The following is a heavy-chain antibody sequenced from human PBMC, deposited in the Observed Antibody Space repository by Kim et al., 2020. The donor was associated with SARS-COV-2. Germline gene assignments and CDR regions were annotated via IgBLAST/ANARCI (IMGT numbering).Heavy chain of an antibody. Sequence: SETLSLTCAVYGGSFSGYYWSWIRQPPGKGLEWIGEINHSGSTNYNPSLKSRVTISVDTSKNQFSLKLSSVTAADTAVYYCARRYFDWYADWFDPWGQGTLVTVSS. D-gene: IGHD3-9*01. CDR2: INHSGST. CDR1: GGSFSGYY. CDR3: ARRYFDWYADWFDP. V-gene: IGHV4-34*01. J-gene: IGHJ5*02.